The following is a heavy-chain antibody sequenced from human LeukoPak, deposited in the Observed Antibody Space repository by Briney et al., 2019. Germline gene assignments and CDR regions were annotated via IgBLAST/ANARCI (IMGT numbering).Heavy chain of an antibody. CDR2: IHTSGRT. J-gene: IGHJ4*02. CDR3: AREAAGLYYFDY. Sequence: SETLSLTCTVSGGSISSYYWSWIRQPAGKGLEWIGRIHTSGRTNYNPSLKSRVTMSGDTSKNQFSLKLSSVTAADAAVYYCAREAAGLYYFDYWGQGTLVTVSS. CDR1: GGSISSYY. V-gene: IGHV4-4*07. D-gene: IGHD6-13*01.